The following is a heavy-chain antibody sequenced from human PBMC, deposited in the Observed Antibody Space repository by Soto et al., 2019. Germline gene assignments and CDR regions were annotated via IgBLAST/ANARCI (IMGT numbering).Heavy chain of an antibody. V-gene: IGHV1-58*01. Sequence: GASVKVSCKASGFTFTTSAVHWVRQARGQRLEWMGRIVAGSGDTDYAQKFQERATIARDMSTSTAYMELSGLRSEDTAVYYCGADVSTHMTVFGVVMGYYGMDVWGQGTTVTVSS. CDR2: IVAGSGDT. CDR1: GFTFTTSA. J-gene: IGHJ6*02. CDR3: GADVSTHMTVFGVVMGYYGMDV. D-gene: IGHD3-3*01.